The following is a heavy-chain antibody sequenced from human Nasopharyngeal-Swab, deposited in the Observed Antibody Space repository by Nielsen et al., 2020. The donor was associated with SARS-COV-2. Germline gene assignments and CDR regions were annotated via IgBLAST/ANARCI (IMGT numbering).Heavy chain of an antibody. J-gene: IGHJ4*02. V-gene: IGHV3-53*04. D-gene: IGHD6-13*01. CDR2: IYSGGST. CDR1: GFTVSSNY. CDR3: ARDFKGAAAAPDY. Sequence: GGSLRLSCAASGFTVSSNYMSWVRQAPGKGLEWVSVIYSGGSTYYADSVKGRFTISRHNSKNTLYLQMNSLRAEDTAVYYCARDFKGAAAAPDYWGQGTLVTVSS.